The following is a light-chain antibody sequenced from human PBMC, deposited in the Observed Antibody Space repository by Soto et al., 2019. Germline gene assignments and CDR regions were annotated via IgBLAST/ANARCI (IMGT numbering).Light chain of an antibody. CDR1: SSDVGSYNL. CDR2: EGS. CDR3: CSYAGSSTHVV. V-gene: IGLV2-23*01. J-gene: IGLJ2*01. Sequence: QSALTQPASVSGSPGQSITISCTGTSSDVGSYNLVSWYQQHPGKAPKLMIYEGSKRPSGVSNRFSGSKSGNTGSLTISGLQVEDEADYYCCSYAGSSTHVVFGGGTKLT.